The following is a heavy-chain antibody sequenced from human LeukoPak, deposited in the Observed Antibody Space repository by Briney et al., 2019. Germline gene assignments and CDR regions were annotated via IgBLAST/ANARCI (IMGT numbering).Heavy chain of an antibody. Sequence: SSETLSLTCTVSGGSISSYYWSWIRQPPGKGLKWIGNIYYSGYTTYSPSLRSRVTISVDTSKNQFSLKLSSVTAADTAVYYCARGGGISHYYYYMDVWGKGTTVTVSS. J-gene: IGHJ6*03. CDR3: ARGGGISHYYYYMDV. V-gene: IGHV4-59*01. CDR1: GGSISSYY. D-gene: IGHD6-13*01. CDR2: IYYSGYT.